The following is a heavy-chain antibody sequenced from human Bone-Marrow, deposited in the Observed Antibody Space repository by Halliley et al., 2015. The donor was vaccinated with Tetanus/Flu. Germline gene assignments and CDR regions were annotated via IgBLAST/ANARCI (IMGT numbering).Heavy chain of an antibody. J-gene: IGHJ3*01. D-gene: IGHD1-26*01. V-gene: IGHV4-30-2*05. CDR2: IYHSGSA. CDR3: AREVGATTTADAFDV. Sequence: GYIYHSGSAYYNPPLNSRLTISIDTSKNQFSLKLTSVTAADTAVYFCAREVGATTTADAFDVWGQGTMVTVSS.